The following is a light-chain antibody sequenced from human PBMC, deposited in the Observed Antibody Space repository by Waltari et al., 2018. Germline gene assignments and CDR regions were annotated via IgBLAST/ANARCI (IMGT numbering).Light chain of an antibody. V-gene: IGLV2-23*01. Sequence: QSALTQPASVSGSPGQSITISCTGTSANVETYNLLPWFPQYPGKAPRVIIYEDTKRPSGVSKRYSASKSGTTAALTISGLQAEDEADYYCCSYAGDKRVFGGGTKVTVL. CDR3: CSYAGDKRV. J-gene: IGLJ3*02. CDR1: SANVETYNL. CDR2: EDT.